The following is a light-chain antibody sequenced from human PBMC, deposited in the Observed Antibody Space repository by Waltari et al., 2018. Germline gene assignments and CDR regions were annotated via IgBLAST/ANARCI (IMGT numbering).Light chain of an antibody. CDR2: EGS. CDR3: CSYAGSGTFVV. V-gene: IGLV2-23*03. J-gene: IGLJ2*01. CDR1: SSDVGSNNL. Sequence: ALTQPASVSGSPGQSITISCTGTSSDVGSNNLVSWYQQHPGQAPKVVIYEGSERPSGISNRFSGSKSGITASLTISGLQPEDEADYYCCSYAGSGTFVVFGGGTKLTVL.